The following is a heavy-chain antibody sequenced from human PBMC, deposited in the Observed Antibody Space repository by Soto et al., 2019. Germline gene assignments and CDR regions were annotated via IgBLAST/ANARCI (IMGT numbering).Heavy chain of an antibody. CDR2: ISSSSSYT. J-gene: IGHJ4*02. D-gene: IGHD6-19*01. CDR1: GFTFSDYY. Sequence: QVQLVESGGGLVKPGGSLRLSCAASGFTFSDYYMSWIRQAPGKGLEWVSYISSSSSYTNYADSVKGRFTISRDNAKNSLYLQVNSLRAEDTAVYYCARDRPYIAVAGIDYWGQGTLVTVSS. CDR3: ARDRPYIAVAGIDY. V-gene: IGHV3-11*06.